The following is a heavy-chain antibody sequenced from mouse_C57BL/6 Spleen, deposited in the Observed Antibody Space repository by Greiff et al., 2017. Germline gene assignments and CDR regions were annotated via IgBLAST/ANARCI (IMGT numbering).Heavy chain of an antibody. CDR3: ARSYYGSSYNAMDY. CDR1: GYTFTSYW. CDR2: IDPSDSET. Sequence: QVQLQQPGAELVRPGSSVKLSCKASGYTFTSYWMHWVKQRPIQGLEWIGNIDPSDSETHYNQKFKDKDTLTVDKSSSTAYMQLSSLTSEDSAVYYCARSYYGSSYNAMDYWGQGTSVTVSS. V-gene: IGHV1-52*01. J-gene: IGHJ4*01. D-gene: IGHD1-1*01.